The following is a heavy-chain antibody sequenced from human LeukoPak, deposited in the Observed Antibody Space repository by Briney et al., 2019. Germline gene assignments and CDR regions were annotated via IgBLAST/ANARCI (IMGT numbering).Heavy chain of an antibody. V-gene: IGHV3-21*01. Sequence: KSGGSLRLSCAASGFAFSSYSMNWVRQAPGKGLEWVASITTSSTYMHYADSVKGRFTISRDNAKNSLYLQMNSLRADDTAVYFCARHRYYFDYWGQGTLVTVSS. CDR2: ITTSSTYM. CDR3: ARHRYYFDY. J-gene: IGHJ4*02. CDR1: GFAFSSYS.